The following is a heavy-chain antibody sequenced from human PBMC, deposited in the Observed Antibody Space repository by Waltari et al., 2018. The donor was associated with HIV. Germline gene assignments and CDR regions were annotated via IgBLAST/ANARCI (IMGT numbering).Heavy chain of an antibody. CDR2: IKQDGSEK. J-gene: IGHJ5*02. Sequence: EVQLVESGGGWVQPGGSLRLSCAASGFPLSSCGMSWVRQAPGKGLEWVANIKQDGSEKYYVDSVKGRFTISRDNAKNSLYLQMNSLRAEDTAVYYCASLEIVDLWGQGTLVTVSS. CDR3: ASLEIVDL. D-gene: IGHD5-12*01. CDR1: GFPLSSCG. V-gene: IGHV3-7*01.